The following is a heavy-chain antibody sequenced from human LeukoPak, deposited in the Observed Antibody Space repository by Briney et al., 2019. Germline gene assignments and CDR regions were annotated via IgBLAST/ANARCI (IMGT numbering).Heavy chain of an antibody. V-gene: IGHV3-23*01. CDR3: AKFGFLEWS. Sequence: PGGSLRLSCAASEFTFNSYAMSWVRQAPGRGLEWVSGISNSGGSTYYADSVKGRFTVSRDNSKNTLYLQMNSLRAEDTAVYYCAKFGFLEWSRGQGTLVTVSS. CDR2: ISNSGGST. J-gene: IGHJ4*02. D-gene: IGHD3-3*01. CDR1: EFTFNSYA.